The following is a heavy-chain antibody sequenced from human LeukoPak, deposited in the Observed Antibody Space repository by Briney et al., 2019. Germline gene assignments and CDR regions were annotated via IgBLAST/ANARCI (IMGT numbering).Heavy chain of an antibody. J-gene: IGHJ6*03. CDR3: ARGQGYESYYYMDV. CDR2: IRYDGTNK. V-gene: IGHV3-30*02. Sequence: PGGSLRLSCAASGFTFSSYGMHWVRQAPGKGLEWVAFIRYDGTNKYSADPVKGRLTISRDNSKNTLYMQMNNLRPEDTAVFYCARGQGYESYYYMDVWGKGTTVSVSS. D-gene: IGHD2-2*01. CDR1: GFTFSSYG.